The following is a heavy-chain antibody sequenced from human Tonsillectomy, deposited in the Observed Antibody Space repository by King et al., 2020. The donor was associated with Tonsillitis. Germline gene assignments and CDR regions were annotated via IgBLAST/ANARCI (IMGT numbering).Heavy chain of an antibody. Sequence: VQLVQSGAEVKKPGASMKVSCKASGYTFTSYGISWVRQAPGQGLEWMGWISAYNANTNYAQKFQCRVTMTTDTSTSTAYMELRSLRSDDTAVYYCAKDRMGGSPFDYWGQGTLVTVSS. CDR2: ISAYNANT. V-gene: IGHV1-18*04. CDR1: GYTFTSYG. D-gene: IGHD3-16*01. CDR3: AKDRMGGSPFDY. J-gene: IGHJ4*02.